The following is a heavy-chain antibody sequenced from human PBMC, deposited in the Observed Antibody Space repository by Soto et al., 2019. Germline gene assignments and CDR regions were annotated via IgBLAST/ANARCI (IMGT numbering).Heavy chain of an antibody. CDR1: GFTFSNYD. CDR2: ISGSDGST. Sequence: GGSLRLSCAASGFTFSNYDMNWVRQAPGKGLEWVSGISGSDGSTYYADSVKGRFTISRDNSKNTLYLQMNSLRVEDTAVYYCAKDARGYSYGPNWFDPWGQGTLVTVSS. D-gene: IGHD5-18*01. V-gene: IGHV3-23*01. J-gene: IGHJ5*02. CDR3: AKDARGYSYGPNWFDP.